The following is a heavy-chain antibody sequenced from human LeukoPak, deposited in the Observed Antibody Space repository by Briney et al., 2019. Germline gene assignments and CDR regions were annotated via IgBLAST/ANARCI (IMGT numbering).Heavy chain of an antibody. CDR2: IYSGGST. CDR3: ARDQRLRFSYYYYGMDV. V-gene: IGHV3-53*04. J-gene: IGHJ6*02. CDR1: GFTVSSNY. Sequence: PGGSLRLSCAASGFTVSSNYMSWVRQAPGKGLEWVSVIYSGGSTYYADSVKGRFTISRHNSKNTLYLQMNSLRAEDTAVYYCARDQRLRFSYYYYGMDVWGQGTTVTVSS. D-gene: IGHD5-12*01.